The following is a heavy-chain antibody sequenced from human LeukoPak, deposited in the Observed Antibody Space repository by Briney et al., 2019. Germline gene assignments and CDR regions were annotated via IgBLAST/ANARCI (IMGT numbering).Heavy chain of an antibody. D-gene: IGHD2-8*01. CDR2: IKQDASEK. CDR3: AKGVAPLMDV. CDR1: RFTFSNYW. V-gene: IGHV3-7*01. J-gene: IGHJ6*02. Sequence: GGSLRLSCAASRFTFSNYWMNWVRQAPGKGREWVANIKQDASEKYYVDCVGGRFTISRDNARNSLYLEMESLRGEDRAVDFCAKGVAPLMDVWGQGTTVTVSS.